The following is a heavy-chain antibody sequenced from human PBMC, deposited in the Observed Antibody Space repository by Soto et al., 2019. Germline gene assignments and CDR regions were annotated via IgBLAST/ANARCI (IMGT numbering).Heavy chain of an antibody. CDR2: FDPEDGET. V-gene: IGHV1-24*01. J-gene: IGHJ4*02. CDR3: ATEAYTGGSSRRLDY. Sequence: ASVKVSCKVSGYTLTELSMHWVRQAPGKGLEWMGGFDPEDGETIYAQKFQGRVTMTEDTSTDTAYMELSSLRSEDTAVYYCATEAYTGGSSRRLDYWGQGTLVTVSS. CDR1: GYTLTELS. D-gene: IGHD1-26*01.